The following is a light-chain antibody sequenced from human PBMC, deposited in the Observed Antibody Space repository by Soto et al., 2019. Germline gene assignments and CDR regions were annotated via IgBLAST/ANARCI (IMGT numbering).Light chain of an antibody. CDR2: NVS. J-gene: IGKJ1*01. Sequence: DVVLTQSPLSLPVTLGQPGSISCTSSQALVYGDGNTYLIWVQQRPGQSPRGLIYNVSRRDSGVPDRFSGSGSGTDFTLKISRVEAEDVGIYYCMQNTHWPRTFGQGTKVEIK. CDR3: MQNTHWPRT. V-gene: IGKV2-30*01. CDR1: QALVYGDGNTY.